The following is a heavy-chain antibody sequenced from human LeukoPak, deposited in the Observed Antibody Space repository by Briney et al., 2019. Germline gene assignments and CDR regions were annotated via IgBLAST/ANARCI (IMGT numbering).Heavy chain of an antibody. Sequence: GGSLRLSCAASGFTFSSYGMHWVRQAPGKGLEWVAVISYDGSNKYYADSVKGRFTISGDNAKNSLYLQMNSLRAEDTAVYYCARDEYSSSWYYAFDIWGQGTMVTVSS. D-gene: IGHD6-13*01. CDR2: ISYDGSNK. V-gene: IGHV3-30*03. CDR1: GFTFSSYG. CDR3: ARDEYSSSWYYAFDI. J-gene: IGHJ3*02.